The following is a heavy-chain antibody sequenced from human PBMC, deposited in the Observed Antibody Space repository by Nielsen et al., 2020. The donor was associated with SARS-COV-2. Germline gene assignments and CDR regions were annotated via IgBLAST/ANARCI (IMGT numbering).Heavy chain of an antibody. CDR1: GGTFSSYA. CDR3: ARETVLGPMITFGGVIDY. CDR2: IIPIFGTA. Sequence: SVKVSCKASGGTFSSYAISWVQQAPGQGLEWMGGIIPIFGTANYAQKFQGRVTITADKSTSTAYMELSSLRSEDTAVYYCARETVLGPMITFGGVIDYWGQGTLVTVSS. D-gene: IGHD3-16*02. J-gene: IGHJ4*02. V-gene: IGHV1-69*06.